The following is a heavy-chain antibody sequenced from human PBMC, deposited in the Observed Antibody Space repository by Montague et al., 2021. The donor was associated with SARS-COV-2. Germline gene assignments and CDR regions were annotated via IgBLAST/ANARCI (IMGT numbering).Heavy chain of an antibody. D-gene: IGHD1-26*01. J-gene: IGHJ6*02. CDR3: ARDLWGAQSGMDV. CDR1: GFTFSDSY. V-gene: IGHV3-11*06. Sequence: SLRLSCAASGFTFSDSYMSWVRQAPGRGLEWIAYMSSSGHFASYADSVKGRFTISRDNAKNLLYLQMNSLRAEDTAMYYCARDLWGAQSGMDVWGQGTTVTVSS. CDR2: MSSSGHFA.